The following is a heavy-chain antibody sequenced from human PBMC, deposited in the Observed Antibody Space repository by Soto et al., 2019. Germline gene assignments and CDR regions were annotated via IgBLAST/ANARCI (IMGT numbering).Heavy chain of an antibody. J-gene: IGHJ4*02. V-gene: IGHV4-59*01. D-gene: IGHD3-16*01. CDR3: ASGVDYYATSGYFSFDS. Sequence: SETLSLTCILSSGSFHNFYWLWIRQPPGKGLEWFGHVHYSGSTSYSLSLNSRATISRDTSKSQLSLKLRSAPAADTAMYFCASGVDYYATSGYFSFDSWGQG. CDR1: SGSFHNFY. CDR2: VHYSGST.